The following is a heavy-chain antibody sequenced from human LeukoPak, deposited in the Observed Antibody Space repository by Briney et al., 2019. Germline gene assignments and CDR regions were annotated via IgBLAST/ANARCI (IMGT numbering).Heavy chain of an antibody. V-gene: IGHV1-8*03. CDR2: MNPNSGNT. Sequence: GASVKVSCKASGYTFTSYDINWVRQATGQGLEWMGWMNPNSGNTGYAQKFQGRVTITRNTSISTAYMELSSLRSEDTAVYYCARRRGIVLMVYGPGAFDIWGQGTMVTVSS. CDR3: ARRRGIVLMVYGPGAFDI. D-gene: IGHD2-8*01. J-gene: IGHJ3*02. CDR1: GYTFTSYD.